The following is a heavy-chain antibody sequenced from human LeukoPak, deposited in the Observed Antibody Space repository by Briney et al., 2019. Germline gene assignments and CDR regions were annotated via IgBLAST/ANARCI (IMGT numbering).Heavy chain of an antibody. Sequence: GGSLRLSCAASGFTFSSYGMHWVRQAPGKGLEWVAVISYDGSNKYYADSVKGRFTISRGNSKNTLYLQMNSLRAEDTAVYYCAKSGGDSTLYDYWGQGTLVTVSS. V-gene: IGHV3-30*18. CDR2: ISYDGSNK. CDR3: AKSGGDSTLYDY. D-gene: IGHD6-13*01. J-gene: IGHJ4*02. CDR1: GFTFSSYG.